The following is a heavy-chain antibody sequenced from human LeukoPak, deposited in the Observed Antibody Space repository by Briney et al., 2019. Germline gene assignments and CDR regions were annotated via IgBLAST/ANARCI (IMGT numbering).Heavy chain of an antibody. J-gene: IGHJ4*02. V-gene: IGHV1-18*01. CDR2: ISAYNGNT. CDR3: AAEIGCSSTSCYGY. Sequence: GASVKVSCKTSGYTFTSYGISWVRQAPGQGLEWMGWISAYNGNTNYAQKLQGRVTTTTDTSTSTAYMELRSLRSDDTAVYYCAAEIGCSSTSCYGYWGQGTLVTVSS. D-gene: IGHD2-2*01. CDR1: GYTFTSYG.